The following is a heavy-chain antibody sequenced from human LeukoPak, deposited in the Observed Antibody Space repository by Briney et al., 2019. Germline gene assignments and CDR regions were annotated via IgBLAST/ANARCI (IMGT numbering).Heavy chain of an antibody. V-gene: IGHV3-7*01. Sequence: PGGSLRLSCAVSGFTFSNYYMSWVRQAPGKELEWVANINQVGTETFYVDSVKGRFTISRDNAKNSLYLQMSSLRAEDTAVYYCAQLLLRGPTAWGQGTLVTVSS. CDR3: AQLLLRGPTA. CDR2: INQVGTET. J-gene: IGHJ4*02. CDR1: GFTFSNYY. D-gene: IGHD2-15*01.